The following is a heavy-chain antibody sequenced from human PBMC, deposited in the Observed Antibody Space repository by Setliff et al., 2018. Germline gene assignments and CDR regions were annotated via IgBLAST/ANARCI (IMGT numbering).Heavy chain of an antibody. D-gene: IGHD2-15*01. Sequence: PGGSLRLSCAASGFTFSDYYMNWVPQAPGKGLEWVSSISSSSTIYYADSVKGRFTISRDNSKNTLYLQMNSLRPEDTAVYYCARTCSGSGCYAGLESWGQGTPVTVSS. V-gene: IGHV3-11*04. CDR1: GFTFSDYY. CDR2: ISSSSTI. J-gene: IGHJ4*02. CDR3: ARTCSGSGCYAGLES.